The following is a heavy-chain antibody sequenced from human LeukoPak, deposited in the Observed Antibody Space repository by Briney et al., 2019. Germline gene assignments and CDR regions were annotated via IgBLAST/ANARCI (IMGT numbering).Heavy chain of an antibody. CDR2: ISWNSGSI. CDR1: GFTFDDYA. D-gene: IGHD3-10*01. CDR3: AKASSYLYGDIDY. Sequence: GRSLRLSCAASGFTFDDYAMHWVRQAPGKGLEWVSGISWNSGSIGYADSVKGRFTISRDNAKNSLYLQMNSLRAEDTALYYCAKASSYLYGDIDYRGQGTLVTVSS. J-gene: IGHJ4*02. V-gene: IGHV3-9*01.